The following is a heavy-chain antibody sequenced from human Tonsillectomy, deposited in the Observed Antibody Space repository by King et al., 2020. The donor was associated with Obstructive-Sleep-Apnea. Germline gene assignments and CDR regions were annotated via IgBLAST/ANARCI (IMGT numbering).Heavy chain of an antibody. Sequence: VQLVESGGGVVQPGRSLKLSCAASGFTFSTYGMHWVRQAPGKGLEWVAFMPSDGTNKFYADSVKGRFTISRDDSKNTLYLQMNSLRAEDTAVYYCANTDEYYIDSWGRGTQVTVSS. J-gene: IGHJ4*02. V-gene: IGHV3-30*02. CDR3: ANTDEYYIDS. CDR1: GFTFSTYG. CDR2: MPSDGTNK. D-gene: IGHD3-10*01.